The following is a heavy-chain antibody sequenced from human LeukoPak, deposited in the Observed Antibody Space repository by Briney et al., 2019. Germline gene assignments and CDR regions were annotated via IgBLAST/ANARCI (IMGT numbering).Heavy chain of an antibody. CDR2: ISSSSSYI. CDR1: GFTFSSYS. CDR3: ARSLIAVAGKRSWYFDL. J-gene: IGHJ2*01. Sequence: GGSLRLSCAASGFTFSSYSMNWVRQAPGKGLEWVSSISSSSSYIYYADSVKGRFTISRDNAKNSLYLQMNSLRAEDTAVYYCARSLIAVAGKRSWYFDLWGRGTLVTVSS. D-gene: IGHD6-19*01. V-gene: IGHV3-21*01.